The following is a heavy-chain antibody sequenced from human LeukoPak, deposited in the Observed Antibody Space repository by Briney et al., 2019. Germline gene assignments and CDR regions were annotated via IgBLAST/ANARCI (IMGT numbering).Heavy chain of an antibody. CDR1: GYSFTGYW. CDR3: ARSDQLKWFGDPRRPYYYGMDV. V-gene: IGHV5-51*01. D-gene: IGHD3-10*01. J-gene: IGHJ6*02. CDR2: IYPGDSDT. Sequence: RGESLKISCKASGYSFTGYWIGWVRQMPGKGLEWMGIIYPGDSDTRYSPSFQGQVTISADKSFSTAYLQWNSLKASDTAIYYCARSDQLKWFGDPRRPYYYGMDVWGQGTTVTVSS.